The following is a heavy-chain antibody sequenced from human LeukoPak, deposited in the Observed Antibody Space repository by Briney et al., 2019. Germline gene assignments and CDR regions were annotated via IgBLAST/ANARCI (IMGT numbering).Heavy chain of an antibody. V-gene: IGHV3-23*01. CDR3: ARVSDSYYYYYYMDV. CDR1: GFTFSTYG. D-gene: IGHD2-15*01. J-gene: IGHJ6*03. CDR2: ISGSGGST. Sequence: PGGSLRLSCEASGFTFSTYGINWVRQAPGKGLEWVSAISGSGGSTYYADSVKGRFTISRDNSKNTLYLQMNSLRAEDTAVYYCARVSDSYYYYYYMDVWGKGTTVTISS.